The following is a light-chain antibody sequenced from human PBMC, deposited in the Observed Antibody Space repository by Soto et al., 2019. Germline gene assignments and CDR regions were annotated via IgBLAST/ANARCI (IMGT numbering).Light chain of an antibody. Sequence: DILMTQSPTSLSASVGAIVTIHCRASQTISSWVAWYQQKPGKAPTLLIYDVSRLESGVPSRFSGSGSGTEFTLTISSLQPHDFATYYCQQYNGDFGGGTKVDNK. CDR2: DVS. CDR1: QTISSW. CDR3: QQYNGD. J-gene: IGKJ4*01. V-gene: IGKV1-5*01.